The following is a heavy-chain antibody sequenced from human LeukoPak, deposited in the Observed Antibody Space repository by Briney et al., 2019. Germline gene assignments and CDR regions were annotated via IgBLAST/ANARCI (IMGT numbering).Heavy chain of an antibody. D-gene: IGHD3-9*01. CDR2: MNPNSGNT. Sequence: GASVKVSCKASGYTFTSYDINWVRQATGQGLEWMGWMNPNSGNTGYAQKFQGRVTMTRNTSISTAYMELSSLRSEDTAVYYCARGLRTFDWLLHTILNYYYYGMDVWGQGTTVTVSS. J-gene: IGHJ6*02. CDR3: ARGLRTFDWLLHTILNYYYYGMDV. V-gene: IGHV1-8*01. CDR1: GYTFTSYD.